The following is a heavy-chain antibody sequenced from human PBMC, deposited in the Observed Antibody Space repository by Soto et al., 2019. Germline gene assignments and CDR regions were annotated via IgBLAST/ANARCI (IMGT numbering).Heavy chain of an antibody. D-gene: IGHD1-26*01. Sequence: SETLSLTCTVSGGSISRYYWSWIRQPPGKGLEWIGYIYYSGSTNYNPSLKSRVTISVDTSKNQFSLKLSSVTAADTAVYYCARRWGPTFDYWGQGTLVTVSS. J-gene: IGHJ4*02. V-gene: IGHV4-59*01. CDR1: GGSISRYY. CDR2: IYYSGST. CDR3: ARRWGPTFDY.